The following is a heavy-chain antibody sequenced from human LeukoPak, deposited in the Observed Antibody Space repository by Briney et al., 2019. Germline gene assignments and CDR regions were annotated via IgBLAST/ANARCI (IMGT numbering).Heavy chain of an antibody. J-gene: IGHJ4*02. CDR1: GYSISSGYY. V-gene: IGHV4-38-2*02. CDR3: AREKTAHGYFDY. Sequence: SETLSLTCTVSGYSISSGYYWGWIRQPPGKGLEWIGSIYHSGSTYYNPSLKSRVTISVDTSKNQFSLKLSSVTAADTAVYYCAREKTAHGYFDYWGQGTLVTVSS. CDR2: IYHSGST.